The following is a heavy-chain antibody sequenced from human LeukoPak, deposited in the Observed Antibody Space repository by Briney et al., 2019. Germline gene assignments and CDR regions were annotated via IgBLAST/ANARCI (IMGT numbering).Heavy chain of an antibody. CDR2: IKQDGSAK. CDR1: GFSSSNYW. J-gene: IGHJ4*02. V-gene: IGHV3-7*01. Sequence: GGSLRLSCAASGFSSSNYWMTWVRQAPGKGLEWVANIKQDGSAKYYVDSVEGRFTISRDNARNSLYLQMNSLRVEDTAVYYCARDPPVTAKDWGQGTLVTVSS. CDR3: ARDPPVTAKD. D-gene: IGHD2-21*02.